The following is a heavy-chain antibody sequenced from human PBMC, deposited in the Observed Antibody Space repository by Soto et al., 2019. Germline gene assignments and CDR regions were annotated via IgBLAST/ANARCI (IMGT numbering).Heavy chain of an antibody. Sequence: SETLSLTCADSGYSISSGYYWGWIRQPTGKGLERIGSIYHSGSTYYNPSLKSRVTISVDTSKNQFSLKLSSVTAADTAVYYCASHPYCSSTSCYAVGGYYFDYWGQGTLVTVSS. CDR2: IYHSGST. V-gene: IGHV4-38-2*01. D-gene: IGHD2-2*01. CDR3: ASHPYCSSTSCYAVGGYYFDY. J-gene: IGHJ4*02. CDR1: GYSISSGYY.